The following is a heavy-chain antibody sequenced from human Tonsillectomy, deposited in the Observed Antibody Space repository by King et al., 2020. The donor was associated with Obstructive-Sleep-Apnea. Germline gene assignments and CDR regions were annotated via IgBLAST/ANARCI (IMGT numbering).Heavy chain of an antibody. CDR2: IWDDGSNK. D-gene: IGHD2-2*01. V-gene: IGHV3-33*01. CDR1: GFSFSRHG. CDR3: ARAAATDCSSATCPGGKDV. Sequence: VQLVESGGGVVQPGRSLRLSCAASGFSFSRHGMYWVRQAPGKGLEWVAGIWDDGSNKYDADFVKGRFTISRDNPKNTLHLQMNSLRVDDTAIYYCARAAATDCSSATCPGGKDVWGRGTTVTVS. J-gene: IGHJ6*02.